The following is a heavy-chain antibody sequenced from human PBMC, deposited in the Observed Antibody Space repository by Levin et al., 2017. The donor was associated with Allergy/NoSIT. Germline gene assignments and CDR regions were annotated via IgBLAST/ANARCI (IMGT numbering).Heavy chain of an antibody. D-gene: IGHD3-9*01. V-gene: IGHV4-59*01. CDR1: GGSISSYY. Sequence: PSETLSLTCTVSGGSISSYYWSWIRQPPGKGLEWIGYIYYSGSTNYNPSLKSRVTISVDTSKNQFSLKLSSVTAADTAVYYCARDTFHNFGWGYRGFDPWGQGTLVTVSS. CDR3: ARDTFHNFGWGYRGFDP. CDR2: IYYSGST. J-gene: IGHJ5*02.